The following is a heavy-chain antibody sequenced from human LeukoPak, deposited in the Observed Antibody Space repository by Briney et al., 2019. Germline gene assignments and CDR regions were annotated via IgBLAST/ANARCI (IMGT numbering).Heavy chain of an antibody. V-gene: IGHV3-74*01. D-gene: IGHD3-16*01. Sequence: PGRSLTLSCPASAFTFSSYWMHWVRPVPGKGLGWVSRIHSDGGSTSSADSVKGRFTISRDNAKHTLYLQMNSLRAEDTAVYYCARDLGTSTDYWGQGTLVTVSS. CDR1: AFTFSSYW. J-gene: IGHJ4*02. CDR3: ARDLGTSTDY. CDR2: IHSDGGST.